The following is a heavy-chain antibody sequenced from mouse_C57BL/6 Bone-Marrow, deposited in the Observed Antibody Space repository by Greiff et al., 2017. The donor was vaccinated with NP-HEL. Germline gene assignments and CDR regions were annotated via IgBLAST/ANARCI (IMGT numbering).Heavy chain of an antibody. D-gene: IGHD2-5*01. CDR2: IYPENGDT. J-gene: IGHJ3*01. CDR1: GFNIKDDY. V-gene: IGHV14-4*01. CDR3: NTHSNYVVVGWFAY. Sequence: VQLQQSGAELVRPGASVKLSCTASGFNIKDDYMHWVKQRPEQGLEWIGWIYPENGDTEYASKFQGKATITADTSSNTAYLQLSSLTSEDTAVYYGNTHSNYVVVGWFAYWGQGTLVTVSA.